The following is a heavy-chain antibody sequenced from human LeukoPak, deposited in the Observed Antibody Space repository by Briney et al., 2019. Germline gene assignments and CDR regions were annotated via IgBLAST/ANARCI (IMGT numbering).Heavy chain of an antibody. CDR3: ARPPTAHLGDLLWIDY. Sequence: GRSLRLSCAASGFTFSTYVMHWVRQAPGKRLEWVAVIWYDGSNKYYADSVKGRFTISRDNSKNTLYLRMNSLRAEDTAVYYCARPPTAHLGDLLWIDYWGQGTLVTVSS. CDR2: IWYDGSNK. D-gene: IGHD3-10*01. V-gene: IGHV3-33*01. J-gene: IGHJ4*02. CDR1: GFTFSTYV.